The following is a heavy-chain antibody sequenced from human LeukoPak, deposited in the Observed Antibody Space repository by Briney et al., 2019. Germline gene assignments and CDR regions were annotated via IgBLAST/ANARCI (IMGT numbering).Heavy chain of an antibody. Sequence: GGSLRLSCAAFGFTFSNYWMSWVRQAPVKGLQWVANIKQDGSDKYYVDSVKGRFTISRDNAKNSLYPQMNSLRAEDTAVYYCARITEYGPSEYWGQGTLVTVSS. V-gene: IGHV3-7*04. CDR2: IKQDGSDK. CDR1: GFTFSNYW. D-gene: IGHD2/OR15-2a*01. J-gene: IGHJ4*02. CDR3: ARITEYGPSEY.